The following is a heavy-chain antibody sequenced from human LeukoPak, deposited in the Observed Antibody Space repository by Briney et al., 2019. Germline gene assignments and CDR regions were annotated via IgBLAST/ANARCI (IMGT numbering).Heavy chain of an antibody. J-gene: IGHJ3*02. Sequence: PGGSLRLSCAASGFTFSSYGMHWVRQVSGKGLQWLAVISYDGSNKYYADSVKGRFTISRDNAKNSLYLQMNSLRAEDMALYYCAKDGASGGATFSSDAFDIWGQGTTVTVSS. V-gene: IGHV3-30*18. CDR2: ISYDGSNK. D-gene: IGHD1-26*01. CDR3: AKDGASGGATFSSDAFDI. CDR1: GFTFSSYG.